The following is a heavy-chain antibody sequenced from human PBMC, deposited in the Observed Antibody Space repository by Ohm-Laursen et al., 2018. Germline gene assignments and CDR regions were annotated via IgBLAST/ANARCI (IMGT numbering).Heavy chain of an antibody. CDR3: AKDRGRLQYLDY. J-gene: IGHJ4*02. Sequence: SLRLSCAASGFTFSDYYMSWIRQAPGKGLEWISHISGSGGSTYYADSVKGRFTISRDNSKNSLYLQMNSLRAEDTAVYYCAKDRGRLQYLDYWGQGTLVTVSS. CDR1: GFTFSDYY. D-gene: IGHD5-24*01. V-gene: IGHV3-11*04. CDR2: ISGSGGST.